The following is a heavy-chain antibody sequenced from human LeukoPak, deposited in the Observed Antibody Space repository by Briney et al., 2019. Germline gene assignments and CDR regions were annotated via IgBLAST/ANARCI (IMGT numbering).Heavy chain of an antibody. V-gene: IGHV3-30*02. D-gene: IGHD3-22*01. CDR1: GFTFSSYG. CDR3: AKDTYITYYYDSSGYYSYNWFDP. J-gene: IGHJ5*02. CDR2: IRYDGSNK. Sequence: PGGSLRRSCAASGFTFSSYGMHWVRQAPGKGLEWVAFIRYDGSNKYYADSVKGRFTISRDNSKNTLYLQMNSLRAEDTAVYYCAKDTYITYYYDSSGYYSYNWFDPWGQGTLVTVSS.